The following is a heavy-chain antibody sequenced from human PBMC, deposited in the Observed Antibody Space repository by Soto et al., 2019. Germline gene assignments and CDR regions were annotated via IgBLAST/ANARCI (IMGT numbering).Heavy chain of an antibody. J-gene: IGHJ5*02. Sequence: EVQLLESGGGLVQPGGSLRLSCAASGFTFSSYAMSWVRQAPGKGLEWVSAISGSGGSTYYADSVKGRFTISRDNSKNTLYLQMNSLRAEDTAVHYCAKGVTMIVVVGNWFDPWGQGTLVTVSS. CDR1: GFTFSSYA. CDR2: ISGSGGST. CDR3: AKGVTMIVVVGNWFDP. D-gene: IGHD3-22*01. V-gene: IGHV3-23*01.